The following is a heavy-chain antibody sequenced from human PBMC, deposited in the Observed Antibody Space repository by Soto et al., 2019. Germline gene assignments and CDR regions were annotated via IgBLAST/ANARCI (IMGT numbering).Heavy chain of an antibody. CDR2: IIPIFGTA. CDR3: SRDSSSPLPAKGCDP. D-gene: IGHD2-2*01. Sequence: QVQLVQSGAEVKKPGSSVKVSCKASGGTFSSYAISWVRQAPGQGLEWMGGIIPIFGTANYAQKFQGRVTITADESTSTAYMALSSLRSEDTAEYYCSRDSSSPLPAKGCDPWGPGTLVTVSS. J-gene: IGHJ5*02. V-gene: IGHV1-69*01. CDR1: GGTFSSYA.